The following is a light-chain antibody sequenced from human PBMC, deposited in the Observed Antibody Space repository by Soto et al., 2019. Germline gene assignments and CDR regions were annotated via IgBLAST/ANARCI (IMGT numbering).Light chain of an antibody. V-gene: IGKV3D-20*01. CDR1: QRISSSF. J-gene: IGKJ4*01. Sequence: EIVLTQSPATLSLSPGERATLSCGASQRISSSFLAWYQQRPGLAPRLLIYDASSRATGIPDRFSGSGSGTDFTLTISRLEPEDFAVYYCQHYGSPPTFGGGTKVEIK. CDR2: DAS. CDR3: QHYGSPPT.